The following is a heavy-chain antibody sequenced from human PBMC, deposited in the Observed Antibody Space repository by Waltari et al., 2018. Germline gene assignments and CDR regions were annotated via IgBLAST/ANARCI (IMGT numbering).Heavy chain of an antibody. V-gene: IGHV1-69*04. CDR3: ARAVEWLAPFDP. J-gene: IGHJ5*02. D-gene: IGHD6-19*01. Sequence: QVQLVQSGAEVKKPGSSVKVSCKASGGTFSSYAISWVRQAPGQGLEWMGGIIPILGIANYAQKFQCRVTITADESTSTAYMELSSLRSEDTAVYYCARAVEWLAPFDPWGQGTLVTVSS. CDR1: GGTFSSYA. CDR2: IIPILGIA.